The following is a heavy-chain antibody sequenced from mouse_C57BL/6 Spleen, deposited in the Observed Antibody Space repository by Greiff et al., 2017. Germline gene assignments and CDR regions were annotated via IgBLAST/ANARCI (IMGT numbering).Heavy chain of an antibody. CDR1: GYTFTSYW. J-gene: IGHJ4*01. D-gene: IGHD1-1*01. CDR2: IHPNSGST. V-gene: IGHV1-64*01. CDR3: ARYRLRSDYYAMDY. Sequence: VQLQQPGAELVKPGASVKLSCKASGYTFTSYWMHWVKQRPGQGLEWIGMIHPNSGSTNYNEKFKSKATLTVDKSSSTAYMQLSSLTSEDSAVYYCARYRLRSDYYAMDYWGQGTSVTVSS.